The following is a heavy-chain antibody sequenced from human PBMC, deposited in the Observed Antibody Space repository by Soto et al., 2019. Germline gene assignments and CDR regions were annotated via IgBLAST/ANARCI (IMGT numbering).Heavy chain of an antibody. J-gene: IGHJ4*02. CDR2: IIPIFGTA. CDR1: GGTFSGYA. CDR3: ARDRSEYSSSGPFLGFDY. D-gene: IGHD6-6*01. Sequence: VKLSCKASGGTFSGYAISWGRHAKGQGLEWMGGIIPIFGTANYAQKFQGRVTITADESTSTAYMELSSLRSEDTAVYYCARDRSEYSSSGPFLGFDYWGQGTLVTVSS. V-gene: IGHV1-69*13.